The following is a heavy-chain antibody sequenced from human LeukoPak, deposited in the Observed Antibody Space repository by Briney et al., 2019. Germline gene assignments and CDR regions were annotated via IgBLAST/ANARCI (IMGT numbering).Heavy chain of an antibody. CDR2: ISWNSGSI. V-gene: IGHV3-9*01. D-gene: IGHD5-12*01. CDR3: ATANTITGPDY. Sequence: GGSLRLSCAASGFTFDDYAMHWVRQAPGKGLEWVSGISWNSGSIGYADSVKGRFTISRDNAKNSLYLQVNSLRAEDTALYYCATANTITGPDYWGQGTLVTVSS. CDR1: GFTFDDYA. J-gene: IGHJ4*02.